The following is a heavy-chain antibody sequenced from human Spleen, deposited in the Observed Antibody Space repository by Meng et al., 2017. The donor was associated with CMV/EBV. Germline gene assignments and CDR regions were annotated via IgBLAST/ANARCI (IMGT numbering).Heavy chain of an antibody. Sequence: GESLKISCDASGFTFSSYSMNWVRQAPGKGLEWVSSIATSSGYILYADPVKGRFTISRDNAKNSLYLQMNSLRVEDTAVYYCARGEDWSSSSCYVMDSNWFDPWGQGTMVTVSS. J-gene: IGHJ5*01. D-gene: IGHD2-2*01. V-gene: IGHV3-21*01. CDR1: GFTFSSYS. CDR3: ARGEDWSSSSCYVMDSNWFDP. CDR2: IATSSGYI.